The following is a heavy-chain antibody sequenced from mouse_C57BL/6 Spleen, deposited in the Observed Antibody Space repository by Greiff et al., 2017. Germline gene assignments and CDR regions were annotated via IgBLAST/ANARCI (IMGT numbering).Heavy chain of an antibody. D-gene: IGHD1-1*01. CDR1: GFSLTSYG. V-gene: IGHV2-2*01. J-gene: IGHJ2*01. CDR3: ARKGTVDYFDD. Sequence: VQGVESGPGLVQPSQSLSITCTVSGFSLTSYGVHWVRQSPGKGLEWLGVIWSGGSTDYNAAFISRLSISKDNSKSQVFFKMNSLQDDDTAIYSCARKGTVDYFDDWGKGTTLTVSS. CDR2: IWSGGST.